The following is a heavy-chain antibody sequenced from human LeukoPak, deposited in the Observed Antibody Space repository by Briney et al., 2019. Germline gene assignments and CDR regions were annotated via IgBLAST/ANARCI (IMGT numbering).Heavy chain of an antibody. V-gene: IGHV3-30*03. Sequence: GGSLRLSCAASGFTFSSYGIHWVRQAPGKGLERVAVISYDGSNKYYADSVKGRFTISRDNSKNTLYLQMNSLRAEDTAVYYCARENEVGDSSGYYYYWGQGTLVTVSS. D-gene: IGHD3-22*01. CDR2: ISYDGSNK. J-gene: IGHJ4*02. CDR3: ARENEVGDSSGYYYY. CDR1: GFTFSSYG.